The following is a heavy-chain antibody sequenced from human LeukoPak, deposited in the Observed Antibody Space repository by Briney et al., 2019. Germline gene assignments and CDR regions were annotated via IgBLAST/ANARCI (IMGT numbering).Heavy chain of an antibody. V-gene: IGHV4-34*01. J-gene: IGHJ6*02. D-gene: IGHD3-9*01. CDR3: ARDQDYDILSRSQYGMDV. CDR2: INHSGST. CDR1: GGSFSGYY. Sequence: SETLSLTCAVYGGSFSGYYWSWIRQPPGKGLEWIGEINHSGSTNYNPSLKSRVTISVDTSKNQFSLKLSSVTAADTAVYYCARDQDYDILSRSQYGMDVWGQGTTVTVSS.